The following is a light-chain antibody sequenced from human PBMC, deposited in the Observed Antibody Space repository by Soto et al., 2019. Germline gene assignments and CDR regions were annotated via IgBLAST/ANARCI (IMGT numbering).Light chain of an antibody. CDR1: SSNIGAGYD. Sequence: QSVLTQPASLSGSPGQSITISCTGSSSNIGAGYDVHWYQQLPGTAPKLLIYGNSNRPSGVPDRFSGSKSGTSASLAITGLQAEDEADYYCQSYDSSLSGSVFGGGTKLTVL. V-gene: IGLV1-40*01. J-gene: IGLJ3*02. CDR3: QSYDSSLSGSV. CDR2: GNS.